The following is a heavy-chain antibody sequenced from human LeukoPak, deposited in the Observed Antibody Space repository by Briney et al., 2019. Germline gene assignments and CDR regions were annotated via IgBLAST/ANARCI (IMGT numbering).Heavy chain of an antibody. CDR3: ARGDGYSGYDSAFDY. Sequence: ASVKASCTASGGTFSSYAISWVRQAPGQGLEWMGGIIPILGIANYAQKFQGRVTITADKSTSTAYMELSSLRSEDTAVYYCARGDGYSGYDSAFDYWGQGTLVTVSS. D-gene: IGHD5-12*01. CDR1: GGTFSSYA. V-gene: IGHV1-69*10. J-gene: IGHJ4*02. CDR2: IIPILGIA.